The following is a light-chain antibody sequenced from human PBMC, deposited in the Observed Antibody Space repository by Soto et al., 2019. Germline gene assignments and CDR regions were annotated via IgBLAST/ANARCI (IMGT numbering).Light chain of an antibody. Sequence: DIQVTRSPSSLSASVGDRVTITCRASQNINTYLNWYQQKPGKAPKLLIYAASSLQSGVPSRFSGSGSGTDFTLTVSSLQPEDFATYYCHQSYDIPTFGQGTRLEIK. CDR3: HQSYDIPT. V-gene: IGKV1-39*01. CDR2: AAS. J-gene: IGKJ5*01. CDR1: QNINTY.